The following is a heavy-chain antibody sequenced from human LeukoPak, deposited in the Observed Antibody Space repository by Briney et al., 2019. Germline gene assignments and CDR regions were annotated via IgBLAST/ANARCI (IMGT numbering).Heavy chain of an antibody. D-gene: IGHD6-13*01. J-gene: IGHJ4*02. CDR1: GITLSSYW. CDR3: ARGWGYSSSWYGEFDY. V-gene: IGHV3-7*01. Sequence: PGGSLRLSCAASGITLSSYWMSWVRQAPGKGLEWVANIKQDGSEKYYVDSVKGRFTISRDNAKNSLYLQMNSLRAEDTAVYYCARGWGYSSSWYGEFDYWGQATLVTVSS. CDR2: IKQDGSEK.